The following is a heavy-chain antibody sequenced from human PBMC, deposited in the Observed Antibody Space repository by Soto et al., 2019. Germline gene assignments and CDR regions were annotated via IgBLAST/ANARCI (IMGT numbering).Heavy chain of an antibody. V-gene: IGHV3-23*01. D-gene: IGHD6-6*01. J-gene: IGHJ5*02. CDR2: ISGSGGST. CDR3: AQGGIAARPKGDWFDP. Sequence: EVQLLESGGGLVQPGGSLRLSCAASGFTFSSYAMSWVRQAPGKGLEWVSAISGSGGSTYYADSVTGRFTISRDNSKNTLDLQLNSRSAEDTAVSYCAQGGIAARPKGDWFDPWGQGTLVTVSS. CDR1: GFTFSSYA.